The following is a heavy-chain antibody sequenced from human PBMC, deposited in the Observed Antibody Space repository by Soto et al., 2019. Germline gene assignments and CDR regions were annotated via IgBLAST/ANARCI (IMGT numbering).Heavy chain of an antibody. CDR2: ISANGQGI. CDR3: AKDRDYPRDQFHY. Sequence: EVQLLESGGGLVQPGGSLRLSCTASGFTFTYYAFSWVRPAPGKGLEWVSAISANGQGIYYADSVTGRFTISRDNSKNTVFLNMDSLRAEDTAVYYCAKDRDYPRDQFHYWGQGTLVTVSS. J-gene: IGHJ4*02. CDR1: GFTFTYYA. V-gene: IGHV3-23*01. D-gene: IGHD2-2*01.